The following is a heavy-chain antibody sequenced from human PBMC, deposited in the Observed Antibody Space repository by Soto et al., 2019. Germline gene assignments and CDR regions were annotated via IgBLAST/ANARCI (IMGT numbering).Heavy chain of an antibody. Sequence: QVQLVQSGAEVKKPGSSVKVSCKASGGTFTGYYMHWVRQAPGQGLEWMGWINPNSGGTNYAQKFQGRVTMTRDTSISTAYMELSRLRSDDTAVYYCARDKLSPVSPVVVVAATLDYWGQGTLVTVSS. CDR1: GGTFTGYY. V-gene: IGHV1-2*02. J-gene: IGHJ4*02. CDR3: ARDKLSPVSPVVVVAATLDY. CDR2: INPNSGGT. D-gene: IGHD2-15*01.